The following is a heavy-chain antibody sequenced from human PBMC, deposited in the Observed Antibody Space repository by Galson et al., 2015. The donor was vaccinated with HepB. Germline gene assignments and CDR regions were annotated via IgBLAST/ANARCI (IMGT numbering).Heavy chain of an antibody. V-gene: IGHV3-7*03. CDR1: RFTFSAYW. CDR3: AREVMIRTLAHKTPDY. D-gene: IGHD3-16*01. CDR2: VNLDGSEM. J-gene: IGHJ4*02. Sequence: SLRLSCAASRFTFSAYWMSWVRQVPGKGLEWVADVNLDGSEMYYADSVKGRFTISRDNAERSVSLHMYSLRAEDTAVYYCAREVMIRTLAHKTPDYWGQGTLVTVSS.